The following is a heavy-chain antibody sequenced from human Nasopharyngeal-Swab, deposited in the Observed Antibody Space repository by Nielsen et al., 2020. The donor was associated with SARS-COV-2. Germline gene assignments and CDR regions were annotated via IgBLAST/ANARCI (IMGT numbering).Heavy chain of an antibody. CDR3: ARIIRRRGWYSHVDY. Sequence: SETLSLTCTVSGDSISRSDDYWGWIRQTPGKGLEWIVSTYRSGSGSAYYNPSLKSRVPISIVPSKNLFSLNLKSVTAADTAVYYCARIIRRRGWYSHVDYWGQGTLVTVSS. V-gene: IGHV4-39*07. J-gene: IGHJ4*02. CDR2: TYRSGSGSA. D-gene: IGHD6-19*01. CDR1: GDSISRSDDY.